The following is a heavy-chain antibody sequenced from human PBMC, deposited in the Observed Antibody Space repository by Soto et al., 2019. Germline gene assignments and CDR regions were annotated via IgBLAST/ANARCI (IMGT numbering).Heavy chain of an antibody. CDR2: ISSSSSTI. D-gene: IGHD5-12*01. CDR1: GFTFSSYS. J-gene: IGHJ3*02. CDR3: ARDDVGKYSGREGAFDI. V-gene: IGHV3-48*01. Sequence: GGSLRLSCAASGFTFSSYSMNWVRQAPGKGLEWVSYISSSSSTIYYADSVKGRFTISRDNAKNSLYLQMNSLRAEDTAVYYCARDDVGKYSGREGAFDIWGQGTMVTVSS.